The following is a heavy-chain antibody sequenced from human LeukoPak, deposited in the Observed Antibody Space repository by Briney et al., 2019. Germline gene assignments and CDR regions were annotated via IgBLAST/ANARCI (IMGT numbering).Heavy chain of an antibody. CDR1: GFTFSLYA. CDR3: AREAQNANYGDYSPDAFDI. V-gene: IGHV3-23*01. D-gene: IGHD4-17*01. Sequence: GGSLRLSCTASGFTFSLYAMTWVRQTPGKGLEWVSTISSIGDRAYYADSVKGRFTISRDNSKNTLHLQMSSLRAEDTAVYYCAREAQNANYGDYSPDAFDIWGQGTMVTVSS. CDR2: ISSIGDRA. J-gene: IGHJ3*02.